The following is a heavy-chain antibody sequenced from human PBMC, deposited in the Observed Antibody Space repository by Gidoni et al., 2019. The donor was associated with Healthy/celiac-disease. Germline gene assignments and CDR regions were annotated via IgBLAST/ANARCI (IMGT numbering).Heavy chain of an antibody. Sequence: QVQLVQSGAEVKKPGSSVKVSCKASGGTFSSYAISWVRQAPGQGLEWMGGIIPIFGTANYAQKFQGRVTITADESTSTAYMELSSLRSEDTAVYYCARNLGYCSSTSCPWGYGMDVWGQGTTVTVSS. CDR3: ARNLGYCSSTSCPWGYGMDV. V-gene: IGHV1-69*01. CDR2: IIPIFGTA. D-gene: IGHD2-2*01. CDR1: GGTFSSYA. J-gene: IGHJ6*02.